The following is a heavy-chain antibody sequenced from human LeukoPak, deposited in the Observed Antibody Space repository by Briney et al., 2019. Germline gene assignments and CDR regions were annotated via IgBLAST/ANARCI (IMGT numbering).Heavy chain of an antibody. J-gene: IGHJ5*02. CDR2: IYHSGST. Sequence: SETLSLTCAVSGYSISSGYYWGWIRQPPGKGLEWIGSIYHSGSTYYNPSLKSRVTISVDTSKNQFSLKLSSGTASDTAVYYCARHGQTGTPLLDNRFDPWGQGTLVTVSS. D-gene: IGHD1-7*01. CDR1: GYSISSGYY. V-gene: IGHV4-38-2*01. CDR3: ARHGQTGTPLLDNRFDP.